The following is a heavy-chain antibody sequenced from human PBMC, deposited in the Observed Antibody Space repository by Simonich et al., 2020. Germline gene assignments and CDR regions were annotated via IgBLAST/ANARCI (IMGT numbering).Heavy chain of an antibody. CDR3: ARGKGWKNAFDI. CDR1: GGSFSGYY. V-gene: IGHV4-34*01. CDR2: INHSGNT. D-gene: IGHD1-1*01. Sequence: QVQLQQWGAGLLKLSETLSLPCAVYGGSFSGYYWGWIRQPPGKGLEWIGEINHSGNTNYNPSLKSRVTISGDTAKNQFSLKLSSVTAADTAVYYCARGKGWKNAFDIWGQGTMVTVSS. J-gene: IGHJ3*02.